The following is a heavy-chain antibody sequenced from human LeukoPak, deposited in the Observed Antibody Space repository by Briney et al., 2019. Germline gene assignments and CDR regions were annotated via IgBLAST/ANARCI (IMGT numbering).Heavy chain of an antibody. D-gene: IGHD6-13*01. V-gene: IGHV3-23*01. CDR1: GFTFSSYA. Sequence: PGGSLRLSCAAFGFTFSSYAMSWVRQAPGKGLEWVSAISGSGGSTYYADSVKGRFTISRDNSKNTLYLQMNSLRAEDTAVYYCAKDTDSSSWYVLLDYWGQGTLVTVSS. J-gene: IGHJ4*02. CDR2: ISGSGGST. CDR3: AKDTDSSSWYVLLDY.